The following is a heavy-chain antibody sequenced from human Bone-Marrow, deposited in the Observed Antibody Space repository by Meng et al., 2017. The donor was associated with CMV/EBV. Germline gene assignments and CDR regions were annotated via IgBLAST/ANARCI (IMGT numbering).Heavy chain of an antibody. CDR1: GASFTEYY. J-gene: IGHJ5*02. V-gene: IGHV4-34*01. D-gene: IGHD6-13*01. CDR3: ARGPTGSGWSFDL. Sequence: VYGASFTEYYWTWVRRPPGKGLEWIGEIYPRRGSASYNPSLKSRVTISPDTSRSQFSLILRSVTAADTAIYYCARGPTGSGWSFDLWGQGTLVTVSS. CDR2: IYPRRGSA.